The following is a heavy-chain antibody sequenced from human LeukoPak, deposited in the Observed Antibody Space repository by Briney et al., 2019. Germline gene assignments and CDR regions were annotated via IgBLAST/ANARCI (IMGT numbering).Heavy chain of an antibody. V-gene: IGHV3-33*01. J-gene: IGHJ3*02. D-gene: IGHD3-16*01. CDR1: GFAFSSYG. CDR3: ARDDALGDNALDI. Sequence: GRSLRLSCAASGFAFSSYGMHWVRQAPGKGLEWVAVILNDGSQEKYADPVKGRFTISRDNSKNTLFLQMNSLRAEDTAVYYCARDDALGDNALDIWGQGTMVTVSS. CDR2: ILNDGSQE.